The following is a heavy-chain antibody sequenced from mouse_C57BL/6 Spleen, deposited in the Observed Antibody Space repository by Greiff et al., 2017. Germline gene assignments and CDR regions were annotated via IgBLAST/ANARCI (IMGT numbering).Heavy chain of an antibody. D-gene: IGHD2-4*01. CDR3: ARRNYDYDVGNYYAMDY. J-gene: IGHJ4*01. CDR1: GFTFSDYG. CDR2: ISSGSSTI. V-gene: IGHV5-17*01. Sequence: DVQLVESGGGLVKPGGSLKLSCAASGFTFSDYGMHWVRQAPEKGLEWVAYISSGSSTIYYADTVKGRFTISRDNAKNTLFLQMTSLRSEDTAMYYCARRNYDYDVGNYYAMDYWGQGTSVTVSS.